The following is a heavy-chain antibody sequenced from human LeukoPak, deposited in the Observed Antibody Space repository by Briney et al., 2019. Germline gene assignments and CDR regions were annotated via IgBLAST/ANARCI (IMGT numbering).Heavy chain of an antibody. J-gene: IGHJ4*02. D-gene: IGHD3-22*01. V-gene: IGHV4-30-2*01. CDR3: ARDPDSSGYI. CDR1: GGSISSGGYS. CDR2: IYHSGST. Sequence: PSETLSLTCAVSGGSISSGGYSWSWIRQPPGKGLEWIGYIYHSGSTYYNPSLKSRVTISVDRSKNQFSLKLSSVTAADTAVYYCARDPDSSGYIWGQGTLVTVSS.